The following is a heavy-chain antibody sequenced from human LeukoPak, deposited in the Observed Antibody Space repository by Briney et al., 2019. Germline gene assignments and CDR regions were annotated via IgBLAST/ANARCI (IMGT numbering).Heavy chain of an antibody. Sequence: GGSLRLSCAASGFTFSSYWMSWVRQAPGKGLEWVANIKQDGSEKYYVDSVKGRFTISRDNAKNSLYLQMNSLRVEDTAVYYCASSGYDSSGYYYYPNYWGQGTLVTVSS. D-gene: IGHD3-22*01. CDR3: ASSGYDSSGYYYYPNY. CDR2: IKQDGSEK. J-gene: IGHJ4*02. V-gene: IGHV3-7*01. CDR1: GFTFSSYW.